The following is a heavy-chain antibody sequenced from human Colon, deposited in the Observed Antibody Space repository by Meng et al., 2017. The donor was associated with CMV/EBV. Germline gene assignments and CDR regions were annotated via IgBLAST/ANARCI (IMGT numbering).Heavy chain of an antibody. CDR1: GFTFNSYA. Sequence: GESLKISCTASGFTFNSYALSWVRQPPGKGLQWVSAVTGSGARAYYADSVEGRFTISRDNSKNTVYLQMNSLRAEDTAVYYCVRAEYGDYGGYWGQGTLVTVSS. CDR3: VRAEYGDYGGY. CDR2: VTGSGARA. V-gene: IGHV3-23*01. D-gene: IGHD4-17*01. J-gene: IGHJ4*02.